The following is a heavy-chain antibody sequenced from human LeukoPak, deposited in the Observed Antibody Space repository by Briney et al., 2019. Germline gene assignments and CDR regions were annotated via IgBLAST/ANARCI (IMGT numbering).Heavy chain of an antibody. J-gene: IGHJ3*02. CDR3: ARGYYDFWSGSDAFDI. CDR2: ISAYNGNT. CDR1: GYTFTSYG. D-gene: IGHD3-3*01. Sequence: GASVKVSCKASGYTFTSYGISWVRQAPGQGLEWMGWISAYNGNTNYAQKLQGRVTMTTDTSTSTAYMELRSLRSDDTAVYYCARGYYDFWSGSDAFDIWGQGTMVTVSS. V-gene: IGHV1-18*01.